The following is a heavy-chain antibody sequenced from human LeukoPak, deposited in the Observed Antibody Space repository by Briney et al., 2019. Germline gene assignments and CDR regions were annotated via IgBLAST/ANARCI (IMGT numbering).Heavy chain of an antibody. D-gene: IGHD1-26*01. CDR2: VSSSGSTI. V-gene: IGHV3-48*03. J-gene: IGHJ4*02. Sequence: GGSLRLSCAASGFTFSSYEMNWVRQAPGKGLEWVSYVSSSGSTIYYADSVKGRFTISRDNSKNTLYLQMGSLRAGDMALYYYARDLRGAADYWGQGTLVTVSS. CDR1: GFTFSSYE. CDR3: ARDLRGAADY.